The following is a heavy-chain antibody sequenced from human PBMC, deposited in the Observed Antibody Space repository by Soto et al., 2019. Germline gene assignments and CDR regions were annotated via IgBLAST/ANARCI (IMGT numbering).Heavy chain of an antibody. CDR2: IHFSGST. CDR1: GGSINTNY. D-gene: IGHD6-19*01. Sequence: QVQLQESGPGLVKPSETLSLTCTVSGGSINTNYWPWIRQPPGKALEWIGQIHFSGSTNYNPSLMSRVAISVDTSTNRFSLTMTSVTASDTAVYYCARVGRAWYGVFDWGQGTLVTVSS. CDR3: ARVGRAWYGVFD. J-gene: IGHJ4*02. V-gene: IGHV4-59*01.